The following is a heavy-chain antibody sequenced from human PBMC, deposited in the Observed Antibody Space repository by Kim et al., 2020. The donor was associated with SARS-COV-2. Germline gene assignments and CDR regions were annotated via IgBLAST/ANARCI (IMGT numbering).Heavy chain of an antibody. CDR2: NK. J-gene: IGHJ6*02. CDR3: ARGGYGMDV. V-gene: IGHV3-30*01. Sequence: NKYYAESVKGRFTISRNNSKNTLYLQMNSLRAEDTAVYYCARGGYGMDVWGQGTTVTVSS. D-gene: IGHD3-16*01.